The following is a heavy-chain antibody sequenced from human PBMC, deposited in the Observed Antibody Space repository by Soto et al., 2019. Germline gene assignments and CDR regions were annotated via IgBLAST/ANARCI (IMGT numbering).Heavy chain of an antibody. J-gene: IGHJ5*02. CDR2: ISANNGHT. Sequence: SVKVSCKASGYTFSNFGLSWVRQAPGQGLEWMGWISANNGHTNYAQNLQGRVTMTTDTSTSTAYMELRSLRSDDTAVYYCARGAPWQWLEFDPWGQGTLVTVSS. V-gene: IGHV1-18*01. CDR1: GYTFSNFG. CDR3: ARGAPWQWLEFDP. D-gene: IGHD6-19*01.